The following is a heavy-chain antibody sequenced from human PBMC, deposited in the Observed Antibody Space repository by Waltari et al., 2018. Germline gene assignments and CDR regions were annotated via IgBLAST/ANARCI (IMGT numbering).Heavy chain of an antibody. Sequence: QVQLQQWGAGLLKPSETLSLTCAVYGGSFSGYYWSWIRQPPGKGLDWIGEINHRGSTNYNPSLKSRVTISVDTSKNQFSLKLSSVTAADTAVYYCARVRGYCSSTSCLFSYYYYYGMDVWGQGTTVTVSS. J-gene: IGHJ6*02. V-gene: IGHV4-34*01. CDR3: ARVRGYCSSTSCLFSYYYYYGMDV. CDR2: INHRGST. CDR1: GGSFSGYY. D-gene: IGHD2-2*01.